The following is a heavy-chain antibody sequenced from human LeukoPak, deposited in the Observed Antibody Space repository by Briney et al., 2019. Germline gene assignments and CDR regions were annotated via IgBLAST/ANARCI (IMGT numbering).Heavy chain of an antibody. V-gene: IGHV3-72*01. CDR1: GVTLSDHH. Sequence: GGSLRLSCAASGVTLSDHHMDWVRQAPGKGLEWVGCTRDKARGYTTEYAASVKGRFTISRDDSKTLVYLQMNSLRTEDTAVYFCARDGAEGDNSAFDMWGQGTVVTVSS. J-gene: IGHJ3*02. CDR3: ARDGAEGDNSAFDM. CDR2: TRDKARGYTT. D-gene: IGHD3-22*01.